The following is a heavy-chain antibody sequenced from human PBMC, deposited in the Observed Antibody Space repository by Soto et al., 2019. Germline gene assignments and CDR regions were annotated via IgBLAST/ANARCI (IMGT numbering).Heavy chain of an antibody. CDR3: AKDLTISVAGTV. CDR2: SSGSGGST. CDR1: GFTFSSYA. Sequence: GGSLRLTCTASGFTFSSYAMSWVRQAPGKGLEWVSASSGSGGSTYYADSVKGRFTISRDNSKNTLYLQMNSLRAEDTAVYYCAKDLTISVAGTVWGQGTLVTVSS. J-gene: IGHJ4*02. V-gene: IGHV3-23*01. D-gene: IGHD6-19*01.